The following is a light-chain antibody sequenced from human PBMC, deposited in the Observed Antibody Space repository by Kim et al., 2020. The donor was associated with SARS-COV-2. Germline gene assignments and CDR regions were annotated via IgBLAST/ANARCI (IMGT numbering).Light chain of an antibody. J-gene: IGKJ4*01. V-gene: IGKV1-16*02. CDR2: AAS. CDR3: QQYNSYPLP. Sequence: ASVGARVTITCRASKGISNYLAWFQQKQGKAPKYLIYAASSLQSGVPSKFSGSGSGTDFTLTISSLQPEDFAAYYCQQYNSYPLPFGGGTKVDIK. CDR1: KGISNY.